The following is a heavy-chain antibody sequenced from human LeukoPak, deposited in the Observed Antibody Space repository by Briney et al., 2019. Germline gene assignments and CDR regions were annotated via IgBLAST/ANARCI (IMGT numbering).Heavy chain of an antibody. Sequence: GGSLRLSCAASGFTFSSYWMSWVRQAPGKGLEWVSVIYSGGSTYYADSVKGRFTISRDNSKNTLYLQMNSLRAEDTAVYYCATYSSLNRREFQYWGQGTLLTVSS. V-gene: IGHV3-66*01. CDR2: IYSGGST. CDR3: ATYSSLNRREFQY. CDR1: GFTFSSYW. D-gene: IGHD3-22*01. J-gene: IGHJ1*01.